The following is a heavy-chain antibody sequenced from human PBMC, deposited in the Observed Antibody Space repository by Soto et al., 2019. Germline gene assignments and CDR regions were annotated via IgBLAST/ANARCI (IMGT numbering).Heavy chain of an antibody. CDR1: GFTFSSYS. CDR3: ARDPDGDYFQNWFDP. CDR2: ISSSSSYI. Sequence: EVQLVESGGGLVKPGGSLRLSCAASGFTFSSYSMNWVRQAPGKGLEWVSSISSSSSYIYYADSVKGRFTISRDNAKNSLYLQRNSLRVEDTAVYYCARDPDGDYFQNWFDPWGQGTLVTVSS. D-gene: IGHD4-17*01. V-gene: IGHV3-21*01. J-gene: IGHJ5*02.